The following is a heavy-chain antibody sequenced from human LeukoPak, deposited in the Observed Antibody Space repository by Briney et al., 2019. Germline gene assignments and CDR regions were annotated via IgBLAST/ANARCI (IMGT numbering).Heavy chain of an antibody. D-gene: IGHD5-24*01. Sequence: GGSLRLSCAASGFTFSSFWMHWVRQAPGKGLAWVSRLNTDGSYTSYADSVKGRFTISRGNAKNTLYLHMNSLRAEDTAVYYCARGINGPVDWGQGTLVTVSS. CDR1: GFTFSSFW. J-gene: IGHJ4*02. CDR2: LNTDGSYT. V-gene: IGHV3-74*01. CDR3: ARGINGPVD.